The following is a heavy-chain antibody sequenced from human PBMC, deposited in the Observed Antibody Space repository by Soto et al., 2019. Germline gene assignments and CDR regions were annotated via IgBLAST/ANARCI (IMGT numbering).Heavy chain of an antibody. CDR2: IRSKANSYAT. CDR1: GFTFSGSA. Sequence: GGSLRLSCAASGFTFSGSAMHWARQASGKGLEWVGRIRSKANSYATAYAASVKGRFTISRDDSKNTAYLQMNSLKTEDTAVYYCTRHVPRGIQLWPYGMDVWGQGTTVTVS. V-gene: IGHV3-73*01. D-gene: IGHD5-18*01. J-gene: IGHJ6*02. CDR3: TRHVPRGIQLWPYGMDV.